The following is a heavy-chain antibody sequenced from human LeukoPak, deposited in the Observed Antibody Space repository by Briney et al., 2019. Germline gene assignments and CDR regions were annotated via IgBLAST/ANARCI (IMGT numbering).Heavy chain of an antibody. CDR1: GYSFTSYW. CDR2: IYPGDSDT. Sequence: GESLKISCKGSGYSFTSYWIGWVRQMPGKGLEWMGIIYPGDSDTRYSPSFQGQVTISADKSISTAYLQWSSLKASDTAMYYCARSIAVAGSRGSNYYCYYGMDVWGQGTTVTVSS. CDR3: ARSIAVAGSRGSNYYCYYGMDV. J-gene: IGHJ6*02. V-gene: IGHV5-51*01. D-gene: IGHD6-19*01.